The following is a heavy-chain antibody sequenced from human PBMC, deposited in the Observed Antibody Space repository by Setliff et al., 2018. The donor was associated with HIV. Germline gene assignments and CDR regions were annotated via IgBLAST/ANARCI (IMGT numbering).Heavy chain of an antibody. D-gene: IGHD2-8*01. Sequence: SETLSLTCAVSGGSVDSRDYYWGWIRQPPGKGLEWIGNILYGGTTYYTPSLKSRVSISVDTSRDQFSLRLNSVTAADTAVYYCARPTTGLGGGAAFDIWGQGTMVTVSS. CDR3: ARPTTGLGGGAAFDI. CDR1: GGSVDSRDYY. V-gene: IGHV4-39*01. CDR2: ILYGGTT. J-gene: IGHJ3*02.